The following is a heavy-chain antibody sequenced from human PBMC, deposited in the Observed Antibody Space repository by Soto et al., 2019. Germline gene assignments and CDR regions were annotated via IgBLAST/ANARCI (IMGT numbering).Heavy chain of an antibody. Sequence: SETLSLTCAVYGGPFSGYYWSWTRQPPGKGLKWIGEINHSGSTNYNPSLKSRVPISVDTSKNQFSLKLSSATAADTAVYYCAREGYDILTGYAYYYYYGMDVWGQGTTVTVSS. V-gene: IGHV4-34*01. CDR2: INHSGST. CDR1: GGPFSGYY. D-gene: IGHD3-9*01. CDR3: AREGYDILTGYAYYYYYGMDV. J-gene: IGHJ6*02.